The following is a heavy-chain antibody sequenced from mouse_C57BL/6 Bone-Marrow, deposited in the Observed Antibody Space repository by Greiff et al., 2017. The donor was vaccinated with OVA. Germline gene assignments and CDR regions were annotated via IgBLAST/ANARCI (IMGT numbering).Heavy chain of an antibody. CDR1: GYSITSGYS. CDR3: ARAYYSNFYAMDY. D-gene: IGHD2-5*01. J-gene: IGHJ4*01. CDR2: ISYDGSN. V-gene: IGHV3-6*01. Sequence: DVQLVESGPGLVKPSQSLSLTCSVTGYSITSGYSWNWIRQFPGTKLEWMGYISYDGSNNYNPSLKNRISITRDTSKNQFFLKLNPVTTEDTATYYCARAYYSNFYAMDYWGQGTSVTVSS.